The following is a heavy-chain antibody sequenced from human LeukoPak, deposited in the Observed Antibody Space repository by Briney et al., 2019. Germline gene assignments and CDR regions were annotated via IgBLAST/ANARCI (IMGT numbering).Heavy chain of an antibody. CDR1: GGTFSSYA. J-gene: IGHJ6*02. D-gene: IGHD5-18*01. Sequence: SAQISCNASGGTFSSYAISWVRQAPGQGLEWMGGVIPIFGTANYAQKFQGRVTITADESTSTAYMELSSLRSEDTAVYYCASIVDTATVSYYYYGMDVWGQGTTVTVSS. CDR2: VIPIFGTA. V-gene: IGHV1-69*13. CDR3: ASIVDTATVSYYYYGMDV.